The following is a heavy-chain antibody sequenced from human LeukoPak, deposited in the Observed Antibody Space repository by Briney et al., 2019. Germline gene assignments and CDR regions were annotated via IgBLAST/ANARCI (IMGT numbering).Heavy chain of an antibody. CDR2: IYSGGSP. Sequence: GGSLRLSCAASGFTFSSYAMSWVRQTPEKGLEWVSVIYSGGSPYYADSVKGRFTISRDNSKNTLYLQMNSLRAEDTAVYYCARVVDHDYSDYYLDYWGQGTLVTVSS. V-gene: IGHV3-53*01. J-gene: IGHJ4*02. CDR1: GFTFSSYA. CDR3: ARVVDHDYSDYYLDY. D-gene: IGHD4-11*01.